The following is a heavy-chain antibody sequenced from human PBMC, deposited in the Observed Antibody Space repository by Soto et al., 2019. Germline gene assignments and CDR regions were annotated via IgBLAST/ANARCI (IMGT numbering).Heavy chain of an antibody. D-gene: IGHD6-19*01. CDR1: GYTFTGYA. CDR2: INAGNGNT. V-gene: IGHV1-3*01. J-gene: IGHJ4*02. CDR3: ARAVAVGAYFDY. Sequence: ASVKVSCKAYGYTFTGYAMHRVCQAPGQRLEWMGWINAGNGNTKYSQKFQGRVTITRDTSASTAYMELSSLRSEDTAVYYFARAVAVGAYFDYGGLETRITVSS.